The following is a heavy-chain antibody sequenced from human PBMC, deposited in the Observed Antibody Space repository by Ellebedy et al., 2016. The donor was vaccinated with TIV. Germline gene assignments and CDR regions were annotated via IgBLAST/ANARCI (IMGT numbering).Heavy chain of an antibody. CDR3: AKDRGSLDEHGLDV. CDR2: ISWNSGNI. CDR1: GFIFDDFA. J-gene: IGHJ6*02. D-gene: IGHD1-1*01. Sequence: PGGSLRLSCTASGFIFDDFAMHWVRQGPGKGLEWVSSISWNSGNIVYADSVKGRFAIYRDNAKNSLYLQMNSLRAEDMGVYYCAKDRGSLDEHGLDVWGQGTTVTVSS. V-gene: IGHV3-9*03.